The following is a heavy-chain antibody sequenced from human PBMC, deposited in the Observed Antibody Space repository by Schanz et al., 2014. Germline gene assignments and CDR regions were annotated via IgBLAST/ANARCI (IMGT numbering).Heavy chain of an antibody. D-gene: IGHD6-19*01. CDR1: GFTFATYA. CDR2: INGSGNAT. CDR3: VRDKKGFVAVAGRAPFDY. V-gene: IGHV3-23*01. J-gene: IGHJ4*02. Sequence: EVKLLESGGGLVQPGGSLRLSCAASGFTFATYAMSWVRQAPGKGLEWVAAINGSGNATYYADSVKGRFTISRDNSRNTLFLQMKRLRVEDTAVYYCVRDKKGFVAVAGRAPFDYWGQGTLVTVSS.